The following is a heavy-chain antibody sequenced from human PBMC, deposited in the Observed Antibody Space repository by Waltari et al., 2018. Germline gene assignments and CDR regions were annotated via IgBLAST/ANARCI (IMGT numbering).Heavy chain of an antibody. CDR2: IYPGHSDT. J-gene: IGHJ4*02. V-gene: IGHV5-51*03. D-gene: IGHD2-15*01. CDR3: ARPGVCSGGSCYSFDY. CDR1: GSSITSYW. Sequence: EGQLVQSGEEVKKPGESLKISCTGTGSSITSYWIGWVRQMPGKSLEWKGIIYPGHSDTRYIQACQGQVSSSRDKAISTVYLQLSSLKASDTAFYYCARPGVCSGGSCYSFDYWGQGTLVTVSS.